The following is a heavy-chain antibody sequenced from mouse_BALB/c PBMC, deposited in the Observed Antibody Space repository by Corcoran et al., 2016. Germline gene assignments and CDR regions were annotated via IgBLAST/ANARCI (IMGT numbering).Heavy chain of an antibody. Sequence: EVQLQQSGPELVKPGDSVKMSCKASGYTFTSYVMHWVKQKPGQGLEWIGYIYTYNDGTKYTEKFKGKATLNSDKASSTAYMELSSLTSEDSAVYYCAREVPGDNPFDYVGQGTTLTVSS. CDR2: IYTYNDGT. CDR3: AREVPGDNPFDY. V-gene: IGHV1S136*01. CDR1: GYTFTSYV. D-gene: IGHD1-3*01. J-gene: IGHJ2*01.